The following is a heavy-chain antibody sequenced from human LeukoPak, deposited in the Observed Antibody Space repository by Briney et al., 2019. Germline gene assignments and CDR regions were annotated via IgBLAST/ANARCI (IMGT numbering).Heavy chain of an antibody. Sequence: GRSLRLSCAASGFTFSSYAMHWVRQAPGKGLEWVAVISYDGSNKYYADSVKGRFTISRDNSKNTLYLQMNSLRAEDTAVYYCERVDYGDYWTVDYWGQGTLVTVSS. J-gene: IGHJ4*02. CDR1: GFTFSSYA. D-gene: IGHD4-17*01. CDR2: ISYDGSNK. CDR3: ERVDYGDYWTVDY. V-gene: IGHV3-30-3*01.